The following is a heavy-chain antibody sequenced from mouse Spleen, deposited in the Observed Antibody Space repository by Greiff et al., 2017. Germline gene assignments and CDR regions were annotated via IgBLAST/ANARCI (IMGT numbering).Heavy chain of an antibody. V-gene: IGHV6-3*01. CDR3: TRGVFAY. Sequence: EVKVEESGGGLVQPGGSMKLSCVASGFTFSNYWMNWVRQSPEKGLEWVAQIRLKSDNYATHYAESVKGRFTISRDDSKSSVYLQMNNLRAEDTGIYYCTRGVFAYWGQGTLVTVSA. CDR1: GFTFSNYW. CDR2: IRLKSDNYAT. J-gene: IGHJ3*01.